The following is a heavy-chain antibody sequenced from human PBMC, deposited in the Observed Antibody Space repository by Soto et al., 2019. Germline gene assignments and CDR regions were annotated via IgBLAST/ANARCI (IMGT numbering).Heavy chain of an antibody. CDR3: XXXXXXXXXSFDY. J-gene: IGHJ4*02. CDR1: GFTFSSYA. Sequence: EVQLLESGGGLVQPGGSLRLSCAASGFTFSSYAMSWVRQAPGKGLEWVSAISGSGGSTYYADXVKGRFTISRDNSKXXXXXXXXXXXXXXXXXXXXXXXXXXXXXSFDYWGQGTLVTVSS. V-gene: IGHV3-23*01. CDR2: ISGSGGST.